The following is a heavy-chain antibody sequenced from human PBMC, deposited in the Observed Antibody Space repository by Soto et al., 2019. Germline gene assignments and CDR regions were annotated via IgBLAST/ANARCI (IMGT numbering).Heavy chain of an antibody. CDR2: ISGSGGST. V-gene: IGHV3-23*01. CDR3: AKYISAYGYYYSGMDV. D-gene: IGHD4-17*01. CDR1: GFSFSSYA. Sequence: PGGSLKLSCAASGFSFSSYAMSWVRQAPGKGLEWVSAISGSGGSTYYADSVKGRFTISRDNSKNTLYLQMNSLRAEDTAVYYCAKYISAYGYYYSGMDVWGQGTTVTVSS. J-gene: IGHJ6*02.